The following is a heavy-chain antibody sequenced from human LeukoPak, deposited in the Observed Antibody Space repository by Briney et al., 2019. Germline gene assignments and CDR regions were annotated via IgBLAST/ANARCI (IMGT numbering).Heavy chain of an antibody. Sequence: SETLSLTCAVYDGSFSGYYWSWIRQPPGKGLEWIGEINHSGSTNYNPSLKSRVTISLDTSKSQFSLKVRYVTAADTAIYYCARQDLLLTASTGFDFWGQGTPVTVPS. CDR3: ARQDLLLTASTGFDF. D-gene: IGHD3-9*01. CDR2: INHSGST. V-gene: IGHV4-34*01. CDR1: DGSFSGYY. J-gene: IGHJ4*02.